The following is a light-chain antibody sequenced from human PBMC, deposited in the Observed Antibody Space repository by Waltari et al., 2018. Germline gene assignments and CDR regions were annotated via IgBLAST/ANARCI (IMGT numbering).Light chain of an antibody. CDR3: QQRGDWPPH. Sequence: EIVLTQSPATLSLSPGERDTLSCRASQSVSSYLGWYQQTHGQATRLLIYAASNRATGIPARFSGSRSGTDCTRTISSLEPEDCAVYYCQQRGDWPPHFCQATRLEMK. J-gene: IGKJ5*01. CDR2: AAS. CDR1: QSVSSY. V-gene: IGKV3-11*01.